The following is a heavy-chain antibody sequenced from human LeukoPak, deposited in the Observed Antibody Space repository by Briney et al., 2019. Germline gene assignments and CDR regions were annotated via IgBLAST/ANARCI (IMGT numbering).Heavy chain of an antibody. CDR3: AKEYSVRNQFDH. J-gene: IGHJ4*02. CDR1: GFIFSTYG. V-gene: IGHV3-23*01. D-gene: IGHD1-14*01. Sequence: GGSLRLSCAASGFIFSTYGMNWVRQAPGKGLEWVSVISGSGGNTYYADSVKGRFTISRDNSKNTLYLQMNSLRAEGTAVYYCAKEYSVRNQFDHWGQGTLVAVSS. CDR2: ISGSGGNT.